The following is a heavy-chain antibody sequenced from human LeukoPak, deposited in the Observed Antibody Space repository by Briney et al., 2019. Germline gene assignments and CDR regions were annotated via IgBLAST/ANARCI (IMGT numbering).Heavy chain of an antibody. CDR1: GGTFSSYA. CDR2: IIPIFGTA. V-gene: IGHV1-69*13. CDR3: ARAIYCSGGSCYYYYGMDV. J-gene: IGHJ6*02. D-gene: IGHD2-15*01. Sequence: SVKVSCKASGGTFSSYAISWVRQAPGQGLEWLGGIIPIFGTANYAQKFQGRVTITADESTSTAYMELSSLRSEDTAVYYCARAIYCSGGSCYYYYGMDVWGQGTTVTVSS.